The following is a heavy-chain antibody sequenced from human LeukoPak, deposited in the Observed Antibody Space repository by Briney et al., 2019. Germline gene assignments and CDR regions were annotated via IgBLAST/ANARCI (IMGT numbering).Heavy chain of an antibody. D-gene: IGHD2-21*02. Sequence: QPGGSLRLSCAASGFTFSSYAMHWVRQAPGKGLGWVAVISYDGSNKYYADSVKGRFTISRDNSKNTVFMEMNSLKPEDTALYYCARSEHIVVVTSTPASYWGQGTLVTVSS. CDR3: ARSEHIVVVTSTPASY. CDR2: ISYDGSNK. V-gene: IGHV3-30-3*01. CDR1: GFTFSSYA. J-gene: IGHJ4*02.